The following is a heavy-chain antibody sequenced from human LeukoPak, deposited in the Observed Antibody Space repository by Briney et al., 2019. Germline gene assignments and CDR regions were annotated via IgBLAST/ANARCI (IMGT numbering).Heavy chain of an antibody. Sequence: GGSLRLSCAASGFTFSSYWMHWVRQAPGKGLVGVSRIHSDGGSTNYTDSVKGRFTISRDNAKNTLYLQMSSLRAEDTAVYYCARGSSTREDYWGQGILVTVSS. CDR1: GFTFSSYW. CDR2: IHSDGGST. J-gene: IGHJ4*02. D-gene: IGHD5/OR15-5a*01. V-gene: IGHV3-74*01. CDR3: ARGSSTREDY.